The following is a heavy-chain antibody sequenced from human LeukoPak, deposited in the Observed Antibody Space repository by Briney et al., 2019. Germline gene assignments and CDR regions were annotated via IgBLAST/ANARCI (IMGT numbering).Heavy chain of an antibody. CDR3: AKCVGGRDVTGYLIDY. CDR1: GFIVDDYA. D-gene: IGHD1-26*01. J-gene: IGHJ4*02. V-gene: IGHV3-23*01. CDR2: ISGDGGST. Sequence: GGSLRLSCAASGFIVDDYAMYWVRQAPGKGLEWVSLISGDGGSTYYADSVKGRFTISRDNSKNTLYLQMNSLRAEDTAVYYCAKCVGGRDVTGYLIDYWGQGTLVTVSS.